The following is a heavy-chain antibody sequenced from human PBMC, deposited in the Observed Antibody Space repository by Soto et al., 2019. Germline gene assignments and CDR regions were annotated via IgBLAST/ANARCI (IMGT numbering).Heavy chain of an antibody. CDR3: AGGGGWTYAFFDF. CDR2: ISHSGST. Sequence: SETLSLTCTVSGGSVSSGSYYWNWIRQPPGKGLEWIGYISHSGSTTYNPSLQNRITTSLDTSKNQFTLKLTSVTAADTAVYFFAGGGGWTYAFFDFWGQGALVTVSS. CDR1: GGSVSSGSYY. J-gene: IGHJ4*02. D-gene: IGHD2-15*01. V-gene: IGHV4-61*01.